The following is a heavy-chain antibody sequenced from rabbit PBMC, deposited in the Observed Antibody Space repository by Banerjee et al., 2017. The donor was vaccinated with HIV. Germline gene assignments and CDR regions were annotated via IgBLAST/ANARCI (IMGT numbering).Heavy chain of an antibody. D-gene: IGHD4-1*01. CDR3: ARDLAGFIGWNFNL. CDR1: GFDFSSSYY. CDR2: ILSGKGNT. Sequence: QEQLEESGGDLVKPEGSLTLTCTAYGFDFSSSYYMSWVRQAPGKGLEWIGIILSGKGNTDYASWVNGRFTISKTSSTTVTLQMTSLTAADTATYFCARDLAGFIGWNFNLWGQGTLVTVS. J-gene: IGHJ4*01. V-gene: IGHV1S45*01.